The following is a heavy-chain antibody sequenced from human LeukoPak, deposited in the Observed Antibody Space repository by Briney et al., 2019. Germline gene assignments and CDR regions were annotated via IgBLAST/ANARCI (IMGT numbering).Heavy chain of an antibody. V-gene: IGHV3-11*01. CDR3: ARGEYSSSSNWFDP. D-gene: IGHD6-6*01. CDR1: GFTFSDNY. J-gene: IGHJ5*02. Sequence: GGSLRLSCAASGFTFSDNYISWIRQAPAKGLEWVSYISSSGGTIYHADSVKGRFTISRDNAKNSVYLQMNSLRAEDTAMYYCARGEYSSSSNWFDPWGQGTLVTVSS. CDR2: ISSSGGTI.